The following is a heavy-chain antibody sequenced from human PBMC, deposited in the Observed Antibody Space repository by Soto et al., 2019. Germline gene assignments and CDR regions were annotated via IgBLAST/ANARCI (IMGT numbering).Heavy chain of an antibody. V-gene: IGHV2-5*02. CDR2: IYWDDDK. CDR1: GFSLSTSGVG. CDR3: AHSPLYNWNGAHLRGDAFDI. J-gene: IGHJ3*02. Sequence: SGPTLVNPTQTLTLTCTFSGFSLSTSGVGVGWIRQPPGKALEWLALIYWDDDKRYSPSLKSRLTITKDTSKNQVVLTMTNMDPMDTATYYCAHSPLYNWNGAHLRGDAFDIWGQGTMVTVSS. D-gene: IGHD1-1*01.